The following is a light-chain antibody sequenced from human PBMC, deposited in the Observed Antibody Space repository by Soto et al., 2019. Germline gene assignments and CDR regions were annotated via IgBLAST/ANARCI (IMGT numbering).Light chain of an antibody. CDR2: DAS. J-gene: IGKJ1*01. CDR1: QTISSW. V-gene: IGKV1-5*01. Sequence: DIQMTQSPSTLSASVGHRVTITCRASQTISSWLAWYQQKPGKAPNLLIYDASRLQSGVPSRFSGSGSGTEFAITISSLQPDDFATYCCQHYNSYSGTFSQGTDVDIK. CDR3: QHYNSYSGT.